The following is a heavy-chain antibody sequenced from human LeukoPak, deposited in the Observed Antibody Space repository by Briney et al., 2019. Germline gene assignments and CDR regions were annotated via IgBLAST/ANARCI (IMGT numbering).Heavy chain of an antibody. J-gene: IGHJ4*02. D-gene: IGHD1/OR15-1a*01. CDR2: IKLDGSDK. V-gene: IGHV3-7*01. CDR1: GFSFSTYW. Sequence: GGSLRLSCAASGFSFSTYWMSWVRQAPGKGLEWVANIKLDGSDKYYVDSVRGRFTISKDNAKSSLYLQMNSLRAEDTAVYYCTRDNNNLFDYWGQGSPVTVSS. CDR3: TRDNNNLFDY.